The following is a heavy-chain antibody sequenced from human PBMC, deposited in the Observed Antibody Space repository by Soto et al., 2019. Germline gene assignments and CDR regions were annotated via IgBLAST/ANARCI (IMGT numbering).Heavy chain of an antibody. V-gene: IGHV4-34*01. J-gene: IGHJ4*02. CDR2: INHSGST. CDR3: ARGGWNYFPRY. CDR1: GGSFSGYY. Sequence: SETLSLTSAVYGGSFSGYYWSWIRQPPGKGLEWIGEINHSGSTNYNPSLKSRVTISVDTSKNQFSLKLSSVTAADTAVYYCARGGWNYFPRYWGQGTLVTVSS. D-gene: IGHD1-7*01.